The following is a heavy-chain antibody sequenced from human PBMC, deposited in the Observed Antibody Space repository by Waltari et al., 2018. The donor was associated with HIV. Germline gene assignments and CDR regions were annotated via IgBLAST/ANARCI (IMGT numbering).Heavy chain of an antibody. CDR1: GFPLSSFW. Sequence: EVQLVESGGALVLSGGSLRLSCLGSGFPLSSFWMSWVRQAPGKGLEWVANIKQDGSETYYADSVKGRFTVSRDNAKNSLFLQMNSLRDDDTGVYYCAIAISSGWSHWGRGTLVIASS. D-gene: IGHD6-19*01. CDR3: AIAISSGWSH. J-gene: IGHJ4*02. V-gene: IGHV3-7*01. CDR2: IKQDGSET.